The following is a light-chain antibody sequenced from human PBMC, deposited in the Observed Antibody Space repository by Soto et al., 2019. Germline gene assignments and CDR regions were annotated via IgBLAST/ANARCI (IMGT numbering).Light chain of an antibody. V-gene: IGLV1-44*01. CDR1: SSNIGTNS. CDR2: SHN. CDR3: SSYTNINTRACV. Sequence: QSVLTQPPSASGTPGQRVTISCSGSSSNIGTNSVNWYQQLPGTAPKLLIYSHNQRPSGVPDRFSGSKSGTSASLAISGLQSEDEAEYYCSSYTNINTRACVFGTGTKVTVL. J-gene: IGLJ1*01.